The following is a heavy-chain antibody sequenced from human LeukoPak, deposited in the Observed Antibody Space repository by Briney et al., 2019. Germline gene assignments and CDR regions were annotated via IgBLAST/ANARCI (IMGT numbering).Heavy chain of an antibody. CDR3: ARDPYSRDDAFDI. CDR2: ISSSSSYI. CDR1: GFTFSSYR. V-gene: IGHV3-21*01. D-gene: IGHD2-21*01. Sequence: GGSLRLSCAASGFTFSSYRMNWVRQAPGKGLEWVSSISSSSSYIYYADSVKGRFTISRDNAKNSLYLQMNSLRAEDAAVYYXARDPYSRDDAFDIWGQGTMVTVSS. J-gene: IGHJ3*02.